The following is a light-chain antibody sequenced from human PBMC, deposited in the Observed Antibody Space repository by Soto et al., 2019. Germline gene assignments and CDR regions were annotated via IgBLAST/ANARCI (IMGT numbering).Light chain of an antibody. V-gene: IGKV1-6*01. Sequence: AIQMTQSPSSLSASVGDRVTITCRTSQDIRYDLGWYQQKPGKAPKPLMSGASNLQSGVPSRFSGSGSGTKFTLTISSLQPEDFATYYCLQDYAFPFTFGPGTKVDIK. J-gene: IGKJ3*01. CDR1: QDIRYD. CDR3: LQDYAFPFT. CDR2: GAS.